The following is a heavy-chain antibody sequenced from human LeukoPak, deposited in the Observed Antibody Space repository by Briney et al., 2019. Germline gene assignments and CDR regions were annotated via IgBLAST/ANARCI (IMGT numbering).Heavy chain of an antibody. Sequence: GGSLRLSCVASGFTFSSYWMHWVRQAPGKGLVWVSRINSDGSTTTYADSVRGRFTISRDNAKHTLYLQMNSLRADDTAVYYCVRQGTVGEFDYWGQGTLVTVSS. CDR2: INSDGSTT. CDR1: GFTFSSYW. V-gene: IGHV3-74*01. CDR3: VRQGTVGEFDY. D-gene: IGHD1-26*01. J-gene: IGHJ4*02.